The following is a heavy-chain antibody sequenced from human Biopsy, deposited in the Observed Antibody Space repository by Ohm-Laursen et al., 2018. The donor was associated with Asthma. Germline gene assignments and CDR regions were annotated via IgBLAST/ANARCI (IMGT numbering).Heavy chain of an antibody. Sequence: SSLRLSCTASGFSFSNFGIHWVRQAPGKGLEWVAVISYDGGNKFYGDSVKGRFTLSRDNSRNTLYLQMNSLRVEDTAIYYCARTHERWTSIQDDALDIWGQGTMVTVSS. CDR1: GFSFSNFG. J-gene: IGHJ3*02. V-gene: IGHV3-30*03. CDR2: ISYDGGNK. CDR3: ARTHERWTSIQDDALDI. D-gene: IGHD4-23*01.